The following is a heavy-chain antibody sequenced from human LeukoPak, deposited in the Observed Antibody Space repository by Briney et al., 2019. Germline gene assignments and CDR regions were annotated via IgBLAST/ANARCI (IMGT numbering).Heavy chain of an antibody. CDR3: AKVVRARGSGWYIGY. CDR2: ISWDGGST. Sequence: GGSLRLSCAASGFTFDDYAMHWVRQAPGKGLEWVSLISWDGGSTYYADSVKGRFTISRDNSKNSLYLQMNSLRAEDTALYYCAKVVRARGSGWYIGYWGQGTLVTVSS. D-gene: IGHD6-19*01. CDR1: GFTFDDYA. V-gene: IGHV3-43D*03. J-gene: IGHJ4*02.